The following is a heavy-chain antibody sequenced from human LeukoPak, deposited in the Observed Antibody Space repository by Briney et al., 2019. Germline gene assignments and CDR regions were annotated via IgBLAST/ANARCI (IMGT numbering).Heavy chain of an antibody. J-gene: IGHJ4*02. V-gene: IGHV5-51*01. D-gene: IGHD6-19*01. CDR1: GYSFTNYM. CDR2: INPGDSDT. Sequence: GESLKISCKGSGYSFTNYMIGWVRPMPGKGLEWMGIINPGDSDTRYSPSFQGQVTISADKSISTVYLQWSSLKASDTAMYYCAMIVSGWYYFDYWGQGTLATVSS. CDR3: AMIVSGWYYFDY.